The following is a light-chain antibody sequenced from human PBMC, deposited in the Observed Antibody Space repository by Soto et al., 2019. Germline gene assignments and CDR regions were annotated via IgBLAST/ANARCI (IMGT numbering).Light chain of an antibody. CDR3: QLLNTYPLT. J-gene: IGKJ4*01. CDR1: QDIGTS. Sequence: DFQLTQSPSFLSASVGDRVTITCRASQDIGTSLAWYQQRPGKAPKVLITAASTSQSEVPPRFSGSGSGTEFTLTISSLQTEDLATYYFQLLNTYPLTFGGGTKVEIK. V-gene: IGKV1-9*01. CDR2: AAS.